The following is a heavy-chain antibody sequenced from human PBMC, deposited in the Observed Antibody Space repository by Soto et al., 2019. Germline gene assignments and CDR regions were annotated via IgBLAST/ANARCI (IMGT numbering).Heavy chain of an antibody. CDR1: GGTFSSYA. J-gene: IGHJ4*02. CDR2: IIPIFGTA. V-gene: IGHV1-69*13. Sequence: SVKVSCKASGGTFSSYAISWVRQAPGQGLEWMGGIIPIFGTANYAQKFQGRVTITADESTSTAYMELSSLRSEDTAVYYCAREGGSGSYNSYYFDDWGQGTLVTVSS. D-gene: IGHD3-10*01. CDR3: AREGGSGSYNSYYFDD.